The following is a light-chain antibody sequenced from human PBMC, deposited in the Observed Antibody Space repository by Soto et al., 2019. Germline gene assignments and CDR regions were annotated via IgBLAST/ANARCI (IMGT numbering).Light chain of an antibody. Sequence: IVMTQSPDSLALSLCDRSTINCKSSQSALYSSNNKNYLAWYQQKPGQPPKLLIYWASNREFGVPDRFSGSGSGTDFTLTISSLQAEDVAVYYCQQYYSTPRTFGHGTKVDI. CDR3: QQYYSTPRT. J-gene: IGKJ1*01. CDR2: WAS. CDR1: QSALYSSNNKNY. V-gene: IGKV4-1*01.